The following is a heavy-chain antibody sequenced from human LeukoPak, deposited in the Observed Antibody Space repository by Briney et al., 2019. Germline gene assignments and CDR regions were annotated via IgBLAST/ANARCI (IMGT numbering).Heavy chain of an antibody. CDR1: GASINNFY. Sequence: SETLSLPCTVSGASINNFYLSWIRQPAGQGLQWIGRIYTTGSITYNPSLQRRVTISVDRSKKNFSLRLSSVTAADTAVYYCARDSGTTGEVKFDPWGPGSLVTVSS. CDR3: ARDSGTTGEVKFDP. D-gene: IGHD3-10*01. CDR2: IYTTGSI. J-gene: IGHJ5*02. V-gene: IGHV4-4*07.